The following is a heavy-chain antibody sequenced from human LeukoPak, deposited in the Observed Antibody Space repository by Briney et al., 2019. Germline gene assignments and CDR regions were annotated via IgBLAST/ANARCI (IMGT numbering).Heavy chain of an antibody. D-gene: IGHD2-15*01. Sequence: ASVKVSCKASGYTFSGYYIHWVRQAPGQGLEWMGYSSPNSGGANSAQRFRGRVTMTRDTSISTAYMELTRLGSDDTAVYYCAREGDGLLSKDFDYWGQGTLVTVSS. J-gene: IGHJ4*01. CDR3: AREGDGLLSKDFDY. CDR1: GYTFSGYY. V-gene: IGHV1-2*02. CDR2: SSPNSGGA.